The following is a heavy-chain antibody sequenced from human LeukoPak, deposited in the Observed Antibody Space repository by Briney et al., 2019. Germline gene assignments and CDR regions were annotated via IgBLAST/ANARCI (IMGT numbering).Heavy chain of an antibody. J-gene: IGHJ6*03. V-gene: IGHV3-48*04. CDR3: ASWLVVPAHTCYYMDV. CDR1: GFTFSSYS. CDR2: ISSSSTI. Sequence: HPGGSLRLSCAASGFTFSSYSMNWVRQAPGKGLEWVSYISSSSTIYYADSVKGRFTISRDNAKNSLYLQMNSLRAEDTAVYYCASWLVVPAHTCYYMDVWGKGTTVTVSS. D-gene: IGHD2-2*01.